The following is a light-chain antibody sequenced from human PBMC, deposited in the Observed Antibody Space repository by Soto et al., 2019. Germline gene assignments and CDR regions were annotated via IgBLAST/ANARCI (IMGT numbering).Light chain of an antibody. CDR3: CSYAGSHSLYV. J-gene: IGLJ1*01. CDR2: DVS. Sequence: QSALTQPRSVSGSPAQSVTISCTGTSSDVGGYNYVSWYQQHPGKAPKLMIYDVSKRPSGVPDRFSGSKSGNTASLTISGLQAEDEADYYCCSYAGSHSLYVFGTGTKLTVL. V-gene: IGLV2-11*01. CDR1: SSDVGGYNY.